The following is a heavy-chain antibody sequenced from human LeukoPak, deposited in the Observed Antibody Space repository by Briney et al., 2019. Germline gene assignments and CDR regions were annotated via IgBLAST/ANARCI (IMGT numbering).Heavy chain of an antibody. CDR1: GYTFTSYD. CDR3: AGLGGTTVTRISRHSFDY. D-gene: IGHD4-17*01. Sequence: GASVMESCKASGYTFTSYDLNCVRQAPGQRLEWMGWSNAGNGNTKYSQEFQGRVTITRDTSASTAYMELSSLRSEDMAVYYCAGLGGTTVTRISRHSFDYWGQGSMVSVSS. J-gene: IGHJ4*02. V-gene: IGHV1-3*02. CDR2: SNAGNGNT.